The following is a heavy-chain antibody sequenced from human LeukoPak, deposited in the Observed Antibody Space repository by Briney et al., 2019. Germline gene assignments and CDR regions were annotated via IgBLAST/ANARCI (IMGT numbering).Heavy chain of an antibody. CDR1: GFTLSGHS. Sequence: GGSLRLSCAATGFTLSGHSMNWVRQAPGKGLDWVSSISPTSAYIYYQDSVKGRFTISRDDAKNSLYLEMDSLRAEDTAVYYCARTLYYYESTSYFSDAFDVWGQGTMVTVSS. CDR3: ARTLYYYESTSYFSDAFDV. J-gene: IGHJ3*01. CDR2: ISPTSAYI. V-gene: IGHV3-21*01. D-gene: IGHD3-22*01.